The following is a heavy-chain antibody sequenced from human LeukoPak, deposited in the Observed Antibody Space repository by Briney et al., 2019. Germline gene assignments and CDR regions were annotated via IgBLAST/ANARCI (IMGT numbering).Heavy chain of an antibody. D-gene: IGHD3-3*01. Sequence: SETLSLTCAVYGGSFSGYYWSWIRQPPGEGLEWIGEINHSGSTNYNPSLKSRVTISVDTSKNQFSLKLSSVTAADTAVYYCARSRNDFWSGYLNWFDPWGQGTLVTVSS. CDR3: ARSRNDFWSGYLNWFDP. CDR1: GGSFSGYY. J-gene: IGHJ5*02. CDR2: INHSGST. V-gene: IGHV4-34*01.